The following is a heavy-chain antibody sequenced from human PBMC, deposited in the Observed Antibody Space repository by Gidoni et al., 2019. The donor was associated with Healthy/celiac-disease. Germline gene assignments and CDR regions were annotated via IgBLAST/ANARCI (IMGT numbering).Heavy chain of an antibody. V-gene: IGHV1-2*02. CDR3: ARTRRDCSGGSCYSYWYFDL. CDR1: GYPFTGYA. CDR2: INPNSGGT. Sequence: QVQRVQSGAEVKKPGASVKVSCKASGYPFTGYAMHGVRQAPGQGLEWMGWINPNSGGTNYAQKFQGRVTMTRDTSISTAYMELSRLRSDDTAVYYCARTRRDCSGGSCYSYWYFDLWGRGTLVTVSS. J-gene: IGHJ2*01. D-gene: IGHD2-15*01.